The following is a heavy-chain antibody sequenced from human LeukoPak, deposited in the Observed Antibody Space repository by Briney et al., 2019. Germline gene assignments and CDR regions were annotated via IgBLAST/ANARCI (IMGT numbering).Heavy chain of an antibody. D-gene: IGHD1-14*01. V-gene: IGHV4-38-2*02. CDR3: ARATGS. Sequence: SETLSLTCSVSGFSGYSISSGYYWAWIRQSPGKGLDWIASIYHSGSTYYNPSLKSRVTISVDTSKNQFSLKLSSVTAADTAVYYCARATGSWGQGTLVTVSS. CDR1: GYSISSGYY. J-gene: IGHJ4*02. CDR2: IYHSGST.